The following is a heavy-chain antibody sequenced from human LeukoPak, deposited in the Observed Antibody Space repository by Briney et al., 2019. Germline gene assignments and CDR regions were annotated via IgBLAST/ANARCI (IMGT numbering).Heavy chain of an antibody. CDR2: IYTSGST. Sequence: SETLSLTCTVSGGSLSSYHWSWIRQPAGKGLEWIGRIYTSGSTNYNPSLKGRVTMSVDTSKNQFSLKLSSVTAADTAVYYCARGEAVVYYFDYWGQGTLVTVSS. V-gene: IGHV4-4*07. D-gene: IGHD1-26*01. CDR1: GGSLSSYH. CDR3: ARGEAVVYYFDY. J-gene: IGHJ4*02.